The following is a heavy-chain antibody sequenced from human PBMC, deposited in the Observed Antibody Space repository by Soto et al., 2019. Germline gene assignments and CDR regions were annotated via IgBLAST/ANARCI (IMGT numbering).Heavy chain of an antibody. J-gene: IGHJ3*01. V-gene: IGHV4-39*02. D-gene: IGHD3-22*01. Sequence: QLQLQESGPGLVKPSETLSLTCTVSGGSISTTTNYWGWIRQPPGKGLDWIGSIYYSGSTYYNPSLKSRVPISVDTSKNQFSLRLSSVTATDTAVYYCARDYDSSGYYRPDAFDVWGQGTVVTVSS. CDR2: IYYSGST. CDR1: GGSISTTTNY. CDR3: ARDYDSSGYYRPDAFDV.